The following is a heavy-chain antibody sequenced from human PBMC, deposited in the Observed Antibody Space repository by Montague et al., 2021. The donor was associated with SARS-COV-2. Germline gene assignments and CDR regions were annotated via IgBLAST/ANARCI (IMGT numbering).Heavy chain of an antibody. Sequence: SETLSLTCTVSGGSVSTYYWSWLRQPPGKELEWIGFLYFSGSATTYNPSLKSRVTISIDTSENQFSPNLSSVTAADTAVYFCARDQGLRGWFDPWGQGTLVAVSS. CDR1: GGSVSTYY. J-gene: IGHJ5*02. V-gene: IGHV4-59*02. CDR2: LYFSGSAT. CDR3: ARDQGLRGWFDP.